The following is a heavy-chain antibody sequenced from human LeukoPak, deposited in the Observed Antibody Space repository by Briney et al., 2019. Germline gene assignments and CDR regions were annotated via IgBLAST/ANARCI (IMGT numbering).Heavy chain of an antibody. Sequence: PGGSLRLSCAASGFTFSSYGMHWVRQAPGKGLEWVAVIWYDGSNKYYADSVKGRFTISRDNAKNSLYLQMNSLRAEDTAVYYCARRRGSYSYDYWGQGTLVTVSS. J-gene: IGHJ4*02. D-gene: IGHD1-26*01. CDR1: GFTFSSYG. CDR2: IWYDGSNK. CDR3: ARRRGSYSYDY. V-gene: IGHV3-33*01.